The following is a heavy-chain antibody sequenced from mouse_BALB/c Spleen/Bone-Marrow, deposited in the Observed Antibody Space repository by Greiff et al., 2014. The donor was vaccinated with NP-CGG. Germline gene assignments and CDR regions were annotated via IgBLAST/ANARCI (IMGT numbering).Heavy chain of an antibody. V-gene: IGHV14-4*02. D-gene: IGHD2-12*01. CDR2: IDPENGDT. CDR3: NENDGRYFDV. J-gene: IGHJ1*01. Sequence: VQLQQSGAELVRSGASVKLSCTASGFSIKDYYIHWVKQRPEQGLEWIGWIDPENGDTEYAPKFQGKATLTAATSSNTAYLQLSSLTSEDATDYCGNENDGRYFDVWGAGTTVTVSS. CDR1: GFSIKDYY.